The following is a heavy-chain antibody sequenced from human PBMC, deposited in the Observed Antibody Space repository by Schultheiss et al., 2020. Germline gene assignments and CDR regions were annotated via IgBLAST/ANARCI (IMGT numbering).Heavy chain of an antibody. D-gene: IGHD3-22*01. CDR2: IYHSGST. CDR3: ARTSITMIVVVLAFDI. J-gene: IGHJ3*02. CDR1: GGSISSGGYS. V-gene: IGHV4-30-2*01. Sequence: SETLSLTCAVSGGSISSGGYSWSWIRQPPGKGLEWIGYIYHSGSTYYNPSLKSRVTISVDKSKNQFSLKLSSVTAADTAVYYCARTSITMIVVVLAFDIWGKGTMVTVPS.